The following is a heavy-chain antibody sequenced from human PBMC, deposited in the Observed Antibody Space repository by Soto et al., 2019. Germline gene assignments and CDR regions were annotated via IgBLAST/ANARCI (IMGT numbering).Heavy chain of an antibody. D-gene: IGHD2-15*01. Sequence: SVKVSCKASGGTFSSYAISWVRQAPGQGLERKGGIIPIFGTEKYAQKLQGRVKITADESTSTANMELSSLRTEDQAEYYCARSENVEVFVVVEGARYYGMEVWG. V-gene: IGHV1-69*13. CDR2: IIPIFGTE. CDR3: ARSENVEVFVVVEGARYYGMEV. J-gene: IGHJ6*02. CDR1: GGTFSSYA.